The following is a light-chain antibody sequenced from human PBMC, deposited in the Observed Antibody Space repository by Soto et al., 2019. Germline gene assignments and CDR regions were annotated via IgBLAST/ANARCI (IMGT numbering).Light chain of an antibody. Sequence: DIQMXQSPSSLSAXXGDRVTITCRASQGIGVYLAWFQQKPGNAPKLLIYAASTLQSGVPSRFSGSGSGTDFTLTVSSLQPEDVATYYCQKYNSAPLTFGGGTRVEIK. CDR2: AAS. CDR1: QGIGVY. J-gene: IGKJ4*01. V-gene: IGKV1-27*01. CDR3: QKYNSAPLT.